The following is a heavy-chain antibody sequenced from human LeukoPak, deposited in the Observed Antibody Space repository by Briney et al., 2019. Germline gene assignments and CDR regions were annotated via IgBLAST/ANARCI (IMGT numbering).Heavy chain of an antibody. D-gene: IGHD6-13*01. CDR3: ARGAGQLAADYYFDY. V-gene: IGHV3-20*04. J-gene: IGHJ4*02. Sequence: GGSLRLSCEASGFTFDDYGMSWVRQAPGKGLEWVSGINWNGGSTGYADSVKGRFTISRDNAKNSLYLQMNSLRAEDTALYYCARGAGQLAADYYFDYWGQGTLVTVSS. CDR1: GFTFDDYG. CDR2: INWNGGST.